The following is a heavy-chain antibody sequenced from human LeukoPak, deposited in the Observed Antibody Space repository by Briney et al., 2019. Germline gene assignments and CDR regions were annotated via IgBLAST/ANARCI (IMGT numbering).Heavy chain of an antibody. D-gene: IGHD7-27*01. CDR1: GYSFTGYF. J-gene: IGHJ4*02. V-gene: IGHV1-2*02. Sequence: ASVKVSCKASGYSFTGYFMHWVRQAPGQGPEWMGWINPNSGGTNYAQKFQGRVTMTRDTSISTAYMELSRLRSDDTAVYYCARDNLGHFDYWGQGTLVTVSS. CDR2: INPNSGGT. CDR3: ARDNLGHFDY.